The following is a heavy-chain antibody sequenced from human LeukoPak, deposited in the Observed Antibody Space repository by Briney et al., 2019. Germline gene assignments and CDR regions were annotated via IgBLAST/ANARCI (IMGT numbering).Heavy chain of an antibody. CDR3: ASRSCTTGVCHFDY. D-gene: IGHD2-8*01. CDR2: ISANTRGI. CDR1: GFTFISYA. Sequence: GGSLRLSCAASGFTFISYAMSWVRQAPGKGLEWVSSISANTRGIYYADSVKGRFTISRDNAANSLFLQMDSLRAEDTAVYYCASRSCTTGVCHFDYWGQGTLVTVSS. J-gene: IGHJ4*02. V-gene: IGHV3-21*06.